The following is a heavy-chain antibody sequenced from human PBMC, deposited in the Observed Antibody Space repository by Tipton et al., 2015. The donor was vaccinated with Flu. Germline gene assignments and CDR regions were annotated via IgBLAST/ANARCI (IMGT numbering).Heavy chain of an antibody. CDR1: GDTISTYY. CDR3: TRSSPGFDP. J-gene: IGHJ5*02. Sequence: LRLSCTVSGDTISTYYWSWIRQPPGKGLEWLGYIFYTGSTNYNPLFKSRISISVDTSKNQLSLRLASMTAAGTAMYYCTRSSPGFDPWGQGTLVTVSS. D-gene: IGHD2-8*02. V-gene: IGHV4-59*08. CDR2: IFYTGST.